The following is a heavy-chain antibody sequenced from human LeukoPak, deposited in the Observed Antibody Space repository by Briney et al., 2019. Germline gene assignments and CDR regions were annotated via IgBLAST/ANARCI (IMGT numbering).Heavy chain of an antibody. V-gene: IGHV4-59*01. CDR1: GGXISSYY. J-gene: IGHJ4*02. CDR2: IYYSGRT. D-gene: IGHD3-22*01. CDR3: ARDRHYDSSGYYSGYFDY. Sequence: SETLSLTCTVSGGXISSYYCSWIRQPPGKGLEWIGVIYYSGRTNYNPSLKSRVTISVDTSKNQFSLKLSSVTAADTAVYYCARDRHYDSSGYYSGYFDYWGQGTLVTVSS.